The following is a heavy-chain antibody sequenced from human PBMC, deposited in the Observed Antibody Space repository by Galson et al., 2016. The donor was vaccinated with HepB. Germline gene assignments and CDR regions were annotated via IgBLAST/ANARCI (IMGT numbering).Heavy chain of an antibody. V-gene: IGHV4-39*01. CDR3: ATHEAWSSSSPAFF. D-gene: IGHD6-6*01. CDR2: IYYDGNT. J-gene: IGHJ4*02. CDR1: GDSISSNRFY. Sequence: SETLSLTCTVAGDSISSNRFYWDWIRQPPGKGLEWIGSIYYDGNTYYNSSLKSRVTISVDMSKNQFSLRLTSVTAADTAVYYCATHEAWSSSSPAFFWGLGTRVPSP.